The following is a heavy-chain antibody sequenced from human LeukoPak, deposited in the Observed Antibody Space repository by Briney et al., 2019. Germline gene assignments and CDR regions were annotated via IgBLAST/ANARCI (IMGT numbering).Heavy chain of an antibody. J-gene: IGHJ4*02. CDR1: GGTFSSYA. D-gene: IGHD2-15*01. Sequence: GASVKVSCKASGGTFSSYAISWVRQAPGQGLEWMGGIIPIFGTANYALKFQGRVTMTRNTSISTAYMELSSLRSEDTAVYYCARATRRVVAATYVYYFDYWGQGTLVTVSS. V-gene: IGHV1-69*05. CDR3: ARATRRVVAATYVYYFDY. CDR2: IIPIFGTA.